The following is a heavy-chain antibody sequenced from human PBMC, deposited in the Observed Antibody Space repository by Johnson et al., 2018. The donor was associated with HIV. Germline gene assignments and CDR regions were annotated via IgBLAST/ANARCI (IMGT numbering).Heavy chain of an antibody. CDR2: ISFSGG. CDR1: PFTFSSYA. CDR3: ARGWLFLDAFDI. V-gene: IGHV3-21*02. Sequence: VLLLESGGGLVQPGGSPRLSCGATPFTFSSYAMSRVRQAPVKGLDWVSVISFSGGKGRFTISRDNAKNSLYLQVNSLRAEDTAVYYCARGWLFLDAFDIWGQGTMVTVSS. D-gene: IGHD3-9*01. J-gene: IGHJ3*02.